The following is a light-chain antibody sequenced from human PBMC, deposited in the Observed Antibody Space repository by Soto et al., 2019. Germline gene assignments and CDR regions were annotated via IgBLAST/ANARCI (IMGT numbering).Light chain of an antibody. J-gene: IGKJ4*01. CDR1: QSVTKY. CDR3: HQRSNWPLT. V-gene: IGKV3-11*01. Sequence: EVVLTQSPATLSLSPGERATLSCRASQSVTKYLAWYQHKPCQALRLLIYDVSKRATGIPARFSGSGSGTDFTLTISSLEPGDFAVYYCHQRSNWPLTFGGGTKLEIK. CDR2: DVS.